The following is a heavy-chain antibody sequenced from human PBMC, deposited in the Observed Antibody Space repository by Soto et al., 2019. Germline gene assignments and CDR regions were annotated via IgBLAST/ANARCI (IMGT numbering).Heavy chain of an antibody. V-gene: IGHV3-23*01. CDR1: GFTFSSYA. Sequence: EVQLLESGGGLVQPGGSLRLSCAASGFTFSSYAMSWVRQAPGKGLEWVSAISNSGGSTYYADSVKGRFTISRDNSKNPLFLQMHSLRAEDTAVYYCAKRERYTSSSADYWGQGTLVTVSS. CDR2: ISNSGGST. CDR3: AKRERYTSSSADY. D-gene: IGHD6-6*01. J-gene: IGHJ4*02.